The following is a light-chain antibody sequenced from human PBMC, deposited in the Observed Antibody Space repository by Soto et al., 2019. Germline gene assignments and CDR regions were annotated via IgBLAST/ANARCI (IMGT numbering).Light chain of an antibody. Sequence: QSVLTQPASVSGSPGQSVTISCTGTSSDVGAYKYVSWYQKHPGKAPKLMIYGVSNRPSGISNRFSGSKSGNTAFLTISGRQPEDEAEYYCSACTGPTTLDGFGTGTKRTVL. J-gene: IGLJ1*01. V-gene: IGLV2-14*03. CDR1: SSDVGAYKY. CDR2: GVS. CDR3: SACTGPTTLDG.